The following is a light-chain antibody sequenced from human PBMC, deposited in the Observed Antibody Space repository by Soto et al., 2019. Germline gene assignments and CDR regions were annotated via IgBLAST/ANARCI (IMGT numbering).Light chain of an antibody. CDR1: QSVSSSY. V-gene: IGKV3-20*01. J-gene: IGKJ3*01. CDR2: GES. Sequence: EIVLTQSPGTLSLSPGERATLSCRASQSVSSSYLAWYQQQPGQAPRLLIYGESSRATGIPDRFTGSGSGTHYTLNINRLEPEYLAAYYCQQYIISLYTFAPGTKVHIK. CDR3: QQYIISLYT.